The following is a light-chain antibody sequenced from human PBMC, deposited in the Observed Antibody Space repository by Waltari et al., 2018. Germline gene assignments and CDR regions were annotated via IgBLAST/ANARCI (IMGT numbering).Light chain of an antibody. J-gene: IGLJ1*01. V-gene: IGLV2-14*03. CDR3: SSYTNTNSLAL. Sequence: QSALTQPASVSGSPEQSITISCPGTRSDIGGYNYVSWYQQHAGKAPRLTLYDVSQRPSGVSSRFSGSKSGNTASLTISGLQADDEADYSCSSYTNTNSLALFGAGTKVTVL. CDR1: RSDIGGYNY. CDR2: DVS.